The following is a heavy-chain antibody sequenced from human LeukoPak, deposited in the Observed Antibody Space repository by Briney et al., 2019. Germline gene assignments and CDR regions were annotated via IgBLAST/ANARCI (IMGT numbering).Heavy chain of an antibody. Sequence: ASVKVSCKVSGYTLTELSMHWVRQAPGKGLEWMGGFDPEDGETIYAQKFQGRVTMTEGTSTDTAYMELSSLRSEDTAVYYCATGGAYYYGSGSYYKGLSAFDIWGQGTMVTVSS. CDR2: FDPEDGET. CDR1: GYTLTELS. V-gene: IGHV1-24*01. J-gene: IGHJ3*02. CDR3: ATGGAYYYGSGSYYKGLSAFDI. D-gene: IGHD3-10*01.